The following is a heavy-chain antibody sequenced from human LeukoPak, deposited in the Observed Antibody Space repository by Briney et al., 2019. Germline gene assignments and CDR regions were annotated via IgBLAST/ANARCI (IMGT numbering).Heavy chain of an antibody. V-gene: IGHV1-2*02. CDR2: INPNSGGT. CDR1: GYTFTSYY. D-gene: IGHD2-2*01. Sequence: ASVKVSCKASGYTFTSYYMHWVRQAPRRGLEWMGGINPNSGGTNYAQKFQGRVTMTRDTSISTAYMELSRLRSDDTAVYYCATGPAVVPAAIGAFDIWGQGTMVTVSS. J-gene: IGHJ3*02. CDR3: ATGPAVVPAAIGAFDI.